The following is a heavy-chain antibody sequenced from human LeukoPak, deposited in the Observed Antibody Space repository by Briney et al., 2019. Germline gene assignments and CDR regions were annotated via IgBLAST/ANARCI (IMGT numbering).Heavy chain of an antibody. D-gene: IGHD2-2*01. V-gene: IGHV3-7*01. J-gene: IGHJ4*02. Sequence: PGGSLRLSXAASGFTFSSYWMSWVRQAPGKGLEWVANIKQDGSEKYYVDSVKGRFTISRDNAKNSLYLQMDSLRAEDTAVYYCAREDIVVVPAAPKGDFFDYWGQGTLVTVSS. CDR3: AREDIVVVPAAPKGDFFDY. CDR2: IKQDGSEK. CDR1: GFTFSSYW.